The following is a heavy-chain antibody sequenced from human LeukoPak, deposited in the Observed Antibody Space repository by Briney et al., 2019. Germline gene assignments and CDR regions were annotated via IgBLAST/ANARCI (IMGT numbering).Heavy chain of an antibody. Sequence: PSETLSLTCTVSVGSISSDYWSWIRQPPGKGVWWIGYIYYRGSTNYNPSLKSRLTISVDTSKHQLSLKLSSVNAADTAVYYCARDPHYCSGGSCYPDVWGKGTTVTVSS. CDR1: VGSISSDY. J-gene: IGHJ6*04. CDR2: IYYRGST. V-gene: IGHV4-59*01. D-gene: IGHD2-15*01. CDR3: ARDPHYCSGGSCYPDV.